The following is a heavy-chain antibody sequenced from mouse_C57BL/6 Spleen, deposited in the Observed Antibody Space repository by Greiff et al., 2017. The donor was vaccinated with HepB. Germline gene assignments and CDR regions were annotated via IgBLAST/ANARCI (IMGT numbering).Heavy chain of an antibody. CDR2: IDPANGNT. CDR3: APITTVVVPAY. J-gene: IGHJ3*01. V-gene: IGHV14-3*01. Sequence: VQLKESVAELVRPGASVKLSCTASGFNIKNTYMHWVKQRPEQGLEWIGRIDPANGNTKYDPKFQGKATITADTASNTAYLQLSSLTSDDTAIYYCAPITTVVVPAYWGQGTLVTVSA. D-gene: IGHD1-1*01. CDR1: GFNIKNTY.